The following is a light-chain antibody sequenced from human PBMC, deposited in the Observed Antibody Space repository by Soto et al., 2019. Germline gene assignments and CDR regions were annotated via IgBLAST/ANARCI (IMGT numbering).Light chain of an antibody. V-gene: IGLV2-8*01. CDR2: EVS. J-gene: IGLJ2*01. Sequence: QLVLTQPPSASGSPGQSVTISCTGNSSDVGGYNYVSWYQQHPGKAPKLMIYEVSKRPSGVPDRFSGSKSGNTASLTVSGLQAEDEADYYCSSYAGSMVFGGGTKLTVL. CDR1: SSDVGGYNY. CDR3: SSYAGSMV.